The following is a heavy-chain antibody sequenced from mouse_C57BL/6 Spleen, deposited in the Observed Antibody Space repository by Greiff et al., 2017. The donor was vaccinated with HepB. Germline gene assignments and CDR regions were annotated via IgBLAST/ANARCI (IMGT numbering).Heavy chain of an antibody. V-gene: IGHV1-52*01. CDR2: IDPSDSET. D-gene: IGHD3-3*01. CDR1: GYTFTSYW. CDR3: ARGGTGPWCVD. J-gene: IGHJ3*01. Sequence: QVQLQQPGAELVRPGSSVKLSCKASGYTFTSYWMHWVKQRPIQGLEWIGNIDPSDSETHYNQKFKDKATLTVDKSSSTAYMQLSSLTSEDSAVYYCARGGTGPWCVDWGEGSLVTVSA.